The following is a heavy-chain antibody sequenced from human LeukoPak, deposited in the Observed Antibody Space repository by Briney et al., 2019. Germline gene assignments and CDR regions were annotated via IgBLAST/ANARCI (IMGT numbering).Heavy chain of an antibody. J-gene: IGHJ6*03. CDR1: GYTFTSYA. Sequence: ASVKVSCKASGYTFTSYAMNWVRQAPGQGLEWMGWIIPIFGTANYAQKFQGRVTITADESTSTAYMELSSLRSEDTAVYYCARDRSHITIFGVVGDYYYYMDVWGKGTTVTVSS. CDR2: IIPIFGTA. D-gene: IGHD3-3*01. CDR3: ARDRSHITIFGVVGDYYYYMDV. V-gene: IGHV1-69*13.